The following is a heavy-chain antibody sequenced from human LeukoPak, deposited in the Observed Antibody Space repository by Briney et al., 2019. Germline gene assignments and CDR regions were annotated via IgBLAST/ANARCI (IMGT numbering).Heavy chain of an antibody. CDR1: GGSISSYY. V-gene: IGHV4-59*01. CDR3: ARVGTCSSTSCYHDAFDI. D-gene: IGHD2-2*01. CDR2: IYYSGST. Sequence: SETLSLTCTVSGGSISSYYWSWLRQPPGKGLEWIGYIYYSGSTNYNPSLKSRVTISVDTSKNQFSLKLSSVTAADTAVYYCARVGTCSSTSCYHDAFDIWGQGTMVTVSS. J-gene: IGHJ3*02.